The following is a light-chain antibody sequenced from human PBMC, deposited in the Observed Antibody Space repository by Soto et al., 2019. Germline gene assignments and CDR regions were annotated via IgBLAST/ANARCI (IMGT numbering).Light chain of an antibody. CDR3: QQYNTWPRP. V-gene: IGKV3-15*01. J-gene: IGKJ1*01. CDR1: QSVSKN. Sequence: EIVMTQSPATLSVSPGERTTLSCRASQSVSKNVAWYQQKPGQAPSLLIYGASTRATGIPARFSGSGSGTEFTLTVSSVQFEDFAVYYCQQYNTWPRPFGQGTKVEI. CDR2: GAS.